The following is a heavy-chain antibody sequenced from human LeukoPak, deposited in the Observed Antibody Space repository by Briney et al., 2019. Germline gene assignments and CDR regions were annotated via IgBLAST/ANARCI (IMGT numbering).Heavy chain of an antibody. CDR1: GFRFSSYG. CDR3: ARESYPYCGGDCYSYFDY. D-gene: IGHD2-21*02. Sequence: PGGSLRLSCAAHGFRFSSYGMHWVRQARAKGLGWEEVKWYEVINKYYADSVKGRFSISRDNSKNTLYLQMNSLRAEDTAVYYCARESYPYCGGDCYSYFDYWGQGTLVTVSS. V-gene: IGHV3-33*01. J-gene: IGHJ4*02. CDR2: KWYEVINK.